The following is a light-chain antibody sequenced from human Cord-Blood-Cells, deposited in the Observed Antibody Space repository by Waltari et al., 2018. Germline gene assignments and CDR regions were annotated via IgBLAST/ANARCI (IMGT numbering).Light chain of an antibody. CDR2: EVS. CDR3: SSYAGSNNYVV. Sequence: QSALTQPPSASGSPGQSVTISCTGTSSDVGGYNYVSWYQQHPGKAPKLMIYEVSKRPSGVPDRFSGSKSGSPASLTVAGLQAEDEADYYCSSYAGSNNYVVFGGGTKLTVL. J-gene: IGLJ2*01. V-gene: IGLV2-8*01. CDR1: SSDVGGYNY.